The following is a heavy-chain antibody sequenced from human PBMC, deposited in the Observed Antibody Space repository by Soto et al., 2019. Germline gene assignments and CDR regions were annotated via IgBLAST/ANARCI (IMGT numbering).Heavy chain of an antibody. CDR2: KSYSGNT. CDR1: GGSVSTYY. J-gene: IGHJ4*02. D-gene: IGHD1-26*01. CDR3: ARDGVGPFDY. Sequence: QVQLQESGPGLLKPSETLSLTCTVSGGSVSTYYWSWIRQPPGKELERIGLKSYSGNTTYNPSLKSLVAIAVDTSKNQFSLTLSSVTASDTALYYCARDGVGPFDYWGQGTLVTVSS. V-gene: IGHV4-59*02.